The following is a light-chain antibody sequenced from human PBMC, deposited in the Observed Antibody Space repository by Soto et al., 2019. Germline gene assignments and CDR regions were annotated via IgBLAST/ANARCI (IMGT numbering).Light chain of an antibody. CDR2: GTS. CDR1: QAVNTR. V-gene: IGKV3-20*01. Sequence: EIVLTQSPATLSSFPGDRDTLSCRASQAVNTRLAWYQHKPGLAPRLLISGTSNRAAGIPDRFSGSGSGTDFTLTISRLEPEDFAVYYCQQYDSSPRTFGQGTKVDIK. J-gene: IGKJ1*01. CDR3: QQYDSSPRT.